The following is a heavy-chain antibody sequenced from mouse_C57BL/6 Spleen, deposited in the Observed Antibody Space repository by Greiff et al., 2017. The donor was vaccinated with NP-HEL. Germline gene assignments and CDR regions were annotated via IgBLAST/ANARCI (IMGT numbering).Heavy chain of an antibody. CDR1: GFTFSSYA. CDR3: AREDDYDGYFDY. V-gene: IGHV5-4*01. CDR2: ISDGGSYT. D-gene: IGHD2-4*01. J-gene: IGHJ2*01. Sequence: EVQGVESGGGLVKPGGSLKLSCAASGFTFSSYAMSWVRQTPEKRLEWVATISDGGSYTYYPDNVKGRFTISRDNAKNNLYLQMSHLKSEDTAMYYCAREDDYDGYFDYWGQGTTLTVSS.